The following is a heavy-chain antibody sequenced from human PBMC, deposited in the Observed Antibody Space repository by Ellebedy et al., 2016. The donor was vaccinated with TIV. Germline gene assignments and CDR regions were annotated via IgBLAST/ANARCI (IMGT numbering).Heavy chain of an antibody. Sequence: GGSLRLSXAASGFTFSNSAMNWVRQAPGKGLEWVSAIGGGGNYTYYADSVKGRSTTSRDNSRNTLYLQINNLRTEDTAVYYCAKAIGRSSLGGLDVWGQGTTVTVSS. CDR3: AKAIGRSSLGGLDV. CDR1: GFTFSNSA. J-gene: IGHJ6*02. D-gene: IGHD2-2*01. V-gene: IGHV3-23*01. CDR2: IGGGGNYT.